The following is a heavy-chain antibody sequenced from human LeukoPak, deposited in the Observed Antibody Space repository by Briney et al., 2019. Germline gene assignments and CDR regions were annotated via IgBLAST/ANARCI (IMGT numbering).Heavy chain of an antibody. CDR3: ARLSYCGGDCYNWPDY. J-gene: IGHJ4*02. CDR1: EYSFTSYW. D-gene: IGHD2-21*02. Sequence: HGESLKISCKGSEYSFTSYWIGWVRQMPGKGLEWMGIIYPGDSDTGYSPSFQGQVTISADKSISTAYLQWSSLKASDTAMYYCARLSYCGGDCYNWPDYWGQGTLVTVSS. CDR2: IYPGDSDT. V-gene: IGHV5-51*01.